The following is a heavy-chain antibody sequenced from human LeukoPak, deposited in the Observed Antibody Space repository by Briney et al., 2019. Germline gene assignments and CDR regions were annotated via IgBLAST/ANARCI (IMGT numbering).Heavy chain of an antibody. J-gene: IGHJ4*02. CDR1: GDSYSSPY. CDR3: ARSRGSSWYYFDY. CDR2: FFYTGGT. Sequence: SETLSLTCTVSGDSYSSPYWSWTRQPPGKGLEWIGSFFYTGGTYYNPSLKSRVTISVDTSKNQFSLKLSSVTAADTAVYYCARSRGSSWYYFDYWGQGTLVTVSS. V-gene: IGHV4-59*11. D-gene: IGHD6-13*01.